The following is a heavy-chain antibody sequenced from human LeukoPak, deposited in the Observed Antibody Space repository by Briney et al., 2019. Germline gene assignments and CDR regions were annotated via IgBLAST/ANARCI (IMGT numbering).Heavy chain of an antibody. CDR1: GFTFSSSS. CDR3: ARDATPSGTCGTYFDY. V-gene: IGHV3-48*01. Sequence: PGRSLRLSCAASGFTFSSSSMNWVRQAPGKGLEWDSYISSSSSPIYYADSVKGRFTISRDSAKKSLYLQMNSLRAEDTAVYYCARDATPSGTCGTYFDYWGQGTLVTVSS. J-gene: IGHJ4*02. D-gene: IGHD1-26*01. CDR2: ISSSSSPI.